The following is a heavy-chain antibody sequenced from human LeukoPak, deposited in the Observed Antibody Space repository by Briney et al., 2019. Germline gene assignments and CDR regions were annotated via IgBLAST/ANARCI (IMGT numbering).Heavy chain of an antibody. J-gene: IGHJ6*02. CDR3: ARGHPFIEVAYYYGMDV. CDR2: INHSGST. CDR1: GGSFSGYY. D-gene: IGHD2-21*01. Sequence: SGTLSLTCAVYGGSFSGYYWSWIRQPPGKGLEWIGEINHSGSTNYNPSLKSRVTISVDTSKNQFSLKLSSVTAADTAVYYCARGHPFIEVAYYYGMDVWGQGTTVTVSS. V-gene: IGHV4-34*01.